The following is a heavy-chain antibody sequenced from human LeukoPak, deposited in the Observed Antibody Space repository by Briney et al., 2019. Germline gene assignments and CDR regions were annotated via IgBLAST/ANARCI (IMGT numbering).Heavy chain of an antibody. CDR3: ATLGYCSSTSCLHFDY. Sequence: ASVKVSCKASGYTFTGCYMHWVRQAPGQGLEWMGRINPNSGGTNYAQKFQGRVTMTRDTSISTAYMELSRLRSGDTAVYYCATLGYCSSTSCLHFDYWGQGTLVTVSS. CDR1: GYTFTGCY. V-gene: IGHV1-2*06. D-gene: IGHD2-2*01. J-gene: IGHJ4*02. CDR2: INPNSGGT.